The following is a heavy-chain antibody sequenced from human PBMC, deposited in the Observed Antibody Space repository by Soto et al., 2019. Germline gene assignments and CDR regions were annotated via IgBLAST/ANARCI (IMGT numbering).Heavy chain of an antibody. CDR3: SRLVESEPLEEY. CDR1: GFTFSDSP. D-gene: IGHD1-26*01. Sequence: EVQLVESGGGLVQPGGSLKLCCAASGFTFSDSPMHWVRQASGKGLEWVGRIRNKADSYATAYAASVKGRFTISRDDSKNTAYLQMNSLKTEDTAVYYCSRLVESEPLEEYWGQGTLVSVSS. J-gene: IGHJ4*02. V-gene: IGHV3-73*01. CDR2: IRNKADSYAT.